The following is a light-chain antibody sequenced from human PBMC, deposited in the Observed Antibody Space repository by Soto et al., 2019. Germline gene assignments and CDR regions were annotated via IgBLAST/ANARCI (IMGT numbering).Light chain of an antibody. V-gene: IGKV1-39*01. CDR3: QQYGHSLSLT. Sequence: DIQMTQSPSSLSASVGDRVTITCRASQSISTNLNWFQQKPGKAPKLLIYAASSLQSGVPSRFSGSGSGTDFTLTISSLQPEDFALYYCQQYGHSLSLTFGQGTRLDIK. CDR1: QSISTN. J-gene: IGKJ5*01. CDR2: AAS.